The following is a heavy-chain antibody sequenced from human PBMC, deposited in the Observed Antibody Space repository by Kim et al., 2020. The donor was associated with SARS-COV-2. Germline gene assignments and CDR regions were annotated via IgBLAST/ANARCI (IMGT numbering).Heavy chain of an antibody. Sequence: ADSVKGRFTISRDNAKNSLYLQMNSLRAEDTAVYYCARSGYGGGGGMDVWGQGTTVTVSS. D-gene: IGHD5-12*01. J-gene: IGHJ6*02. CDR3: ARSGYGGGGGMDV. V-gene: IGHV3-21*01.